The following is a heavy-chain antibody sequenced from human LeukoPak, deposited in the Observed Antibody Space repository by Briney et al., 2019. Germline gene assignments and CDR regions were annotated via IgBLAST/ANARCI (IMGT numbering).Heavy chain of an antibody. J-gene: IGHJ4*02. D-gene: IGHD3-10*01. CDR3: ARETYYYGSGSYYKNYYFDY. CDR2: IYTSGST. CDR1: GGSISSYY. Sequence: PSETLSLTCTVSGGSISSYYWSWIRQPAGKGLEWIGRIYTSGSTNYNPSLKSRVTMSVDTSKNQFSLKLSSVTAADTAVYYCARETYYYGSGSYYKNYYFDYWGQGTLVTVSS. V-gene: IGHV4-4*07.